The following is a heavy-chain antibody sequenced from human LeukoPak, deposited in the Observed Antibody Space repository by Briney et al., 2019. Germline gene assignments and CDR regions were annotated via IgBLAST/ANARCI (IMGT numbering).Heavy chain of an antibody. CDR3: ARDGGTAYYYFDY. CDR2: ISYDGDRK. V-gene: IGHV3-30-3*01. Sequence: PGRSLRLSCAASGFSFSAYAMHWVRQAPGKGLEWVAIISYDGDRKFYADSVKGRFTIPRDISKNMLYLQMSSLRVEDTAMYYCARDGGTAYYYFDYWSQGTLVTVSS. D-gene: IGHD3-9*01. CDR1: GFSFSAYA. J-gene: IGHJ4*02.